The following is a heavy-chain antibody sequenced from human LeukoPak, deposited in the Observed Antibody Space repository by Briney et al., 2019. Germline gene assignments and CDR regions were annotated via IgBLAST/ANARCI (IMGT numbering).Heavy chain of an antibody. D-gene: IGHD6-13*01. V-gene: IGHV3-33*01. Sequence: PGRSLRLSCAVSGXTFSGHAMHWVRQAPGKGLEWVAIISYDGRNTYYADSVKGRFTISRANSKNTLYLQMNSLRAEDAAVYYCARGSTSSWSYLDYWGQGTLVTVSS. CDR3: ARGSTSSWSYLDY. J-gene: IGHJ4*02. CDR1: GXTFSGHA. CDR2: ISYDGRNT.